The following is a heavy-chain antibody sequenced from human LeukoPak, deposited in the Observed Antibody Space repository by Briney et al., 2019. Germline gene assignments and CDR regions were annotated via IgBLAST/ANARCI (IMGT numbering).Heavy chain of an antibody. D-gene: IGHD3-10*01. CDR2: IYYTGST. V-gene: IGHV4-39*07. Sequence: SETLSLTCTVSGGSISSSSFYWGWIRQPPGKGLEWIGSIYYTGSTNYNPSLKSRVTISVDTSKNQFSLKLSSVTAADTAVYYCARVGYGSGNPPGGFDIWGQETMVTVSS. CDR3: ARVGYGSGNPPGGFDI. J-gene: IGHJ3*02. CDR1: GGSISSSSFY.